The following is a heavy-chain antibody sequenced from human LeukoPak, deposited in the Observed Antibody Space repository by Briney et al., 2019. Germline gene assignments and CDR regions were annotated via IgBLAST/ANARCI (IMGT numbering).Heavy chain of an antibody. J-gene: IGHJ4*02. CDR3: ARSAYNYGYVYFDH. D-gene: IGHD5-18*01. V-gene: IGHV1-2*02. CDR1: GYTFTGCF. CDR2: IDPNSDNI. Sequence: ASVKVSCKASGYTFTGCFIHYVRQAPGQGLEWMGWIDPNSDNIRYSETFKDRVTMTRDTSTNTAYMELSWLKSDDTAVYYCARSAYNYGYVYFDHWGQGTLVIVSS.